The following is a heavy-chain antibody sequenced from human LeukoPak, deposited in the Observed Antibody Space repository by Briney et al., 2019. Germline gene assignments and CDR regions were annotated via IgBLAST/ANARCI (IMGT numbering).Heavy chain of an antibody. CDR3: ARGVEPLAANTLAY. J-gene: IGHJ4*02. CDR2: LCDGNT. CDR1: GFTVITND. V-gene: IGHV3-53*01. D-gene: IGHD1-14*01. Sequence: GGSLRLSCAASGFTVITNDMTWVRQAPGKGLEWVSVLCDGNTKYADSVQGRYTISRDNSKNTQYLEMNSLSPDDTAVYYCARGVEPLAANTLAYWGQGTLVTVSS.